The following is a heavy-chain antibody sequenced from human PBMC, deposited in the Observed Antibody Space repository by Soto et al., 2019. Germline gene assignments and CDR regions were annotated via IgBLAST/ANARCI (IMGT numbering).Heavy chain of an antibody. D-gene: IGHD3-22*01. Sequence: ASLKNSCRVSGYTRTKLYLGWRRKAPGKGLEWMGGFDPEDGETIYAQKFQGRVTMTEDTSTDTAYMELSSLRSEDTAVYYCATDYDSSGRSFDIWGQGTMVTVSS. CDR3: ATDYDSSGRSFDI. V-gene: IGHV1-24*01. J-gene: IGHJ3*02. CDR2: FDPEDGET. CDR1: GYTRTKLY.